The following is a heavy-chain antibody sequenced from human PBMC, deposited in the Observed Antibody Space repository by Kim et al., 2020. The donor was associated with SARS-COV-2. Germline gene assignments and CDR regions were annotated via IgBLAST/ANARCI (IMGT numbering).Heavy chain of an antibody. CDR1: GFTFDDYA. J-gene: IGHJ1*01. D-gene: IGHD5-12*01. CDR3: AKVLGGRSGYEPGLQH. V-gene: IGHV3-9*01. Sequence: GGSLRLSCAASGFTFDDYAMHWVRQAPGKGLEWVSGFSWNSGSIGYAYSVKGRFTISRDNAKNSLYLQMNSLRAQDTVLYYCAKVLGGRSGYEPGLQHWGQGTLVTGTS. CDR2: FSWNSGSI.